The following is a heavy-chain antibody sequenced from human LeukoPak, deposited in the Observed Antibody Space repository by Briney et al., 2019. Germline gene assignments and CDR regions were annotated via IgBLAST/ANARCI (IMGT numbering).Heavy chain of an antibody. CDR3: ARVQYGNLSGSYRTFFDF. J-gene: IGHJ4*02. V-gene: IGHV3-23*01. Sequence: GGSLRLSCAVSGFTFTSYAISWVRQAPGKGLEWVSTISGSGDSTYYADSVKGRFTLSRDKSKNTVYLQMDSLRVAETAVYYCARVQYGNLSGSYRTFFDFWGQGALVTVSP. D-gene: IGHD3-10*01. CDR1: GFTFTSYA. CDR2: ISGSGDST.